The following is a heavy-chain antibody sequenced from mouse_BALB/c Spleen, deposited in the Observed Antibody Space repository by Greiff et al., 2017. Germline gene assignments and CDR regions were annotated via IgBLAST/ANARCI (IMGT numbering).Heavy chain of an antibody. CDR1: GFSLTSYG. Sequence: VQLVESGPGLVQPSQSLSITCTVSGFSLTSYGVHWVRQSPGKGLEWLGVIWSGGSTDYNAAFKSRLSISKDNSKSQVFFKMNSLQANDTAIYYCARKRKESYGSFAYWGQGTLVTVSA. CDR2: IWSGGST. J-gene: IGHJ3*01. V-gene: IGHV2-2*02. CDR3: ARKRKESYGSFAY. D-gene: IGHD2-2*01.